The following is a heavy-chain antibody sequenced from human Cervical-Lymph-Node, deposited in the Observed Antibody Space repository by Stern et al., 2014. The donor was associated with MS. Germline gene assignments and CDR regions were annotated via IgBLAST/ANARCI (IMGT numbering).Heavy chain of an antibody. D-gene: IGHD3-3*01. V-gene: IGHV1-18*01. CDR1: GYTFTSYG. CDR2: ISAYNGNT. Sequence: QVQLGQSGAEVKKPGASVKVSCKASGYTFTSYGISWVRQAPGQGLEWMGWISAYNGNTNYAQKLQGRVTMTTDTSTSTAYMELRSLRSDDTAVYYCARMYYDFWSGSPYYFDYWGQGTLVTVSS. CDR3: ARMYYDFWSGSPYYFDY. J-gene: IGHJ4*02.